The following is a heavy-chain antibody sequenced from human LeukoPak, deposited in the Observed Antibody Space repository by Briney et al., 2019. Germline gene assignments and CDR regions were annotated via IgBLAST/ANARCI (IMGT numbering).Heavy chain of an antibody. D-gene: IGHD3-9*01. CDR2: IKQDGSEK. J-gene: IGHJ5*02. Sequence: GGSLRLSCAASGFTFSDYYMTWVRQAPGKGLEWVANIKQDGSEKYYVDSVKGRFTISRDNAKNSLYLQMDSLRAEDTAVYYCARDLTGPWGQGTLVTVSS. CDR1: GFTFSDYY. CDR3: ARDLTGP. V-gene: IGHV3-7*01.